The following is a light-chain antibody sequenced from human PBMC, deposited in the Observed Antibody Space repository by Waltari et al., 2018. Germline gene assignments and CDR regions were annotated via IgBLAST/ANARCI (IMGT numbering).Light chain of an antibody. CDR2: DDS. CDR1: SSNIGSPYN. CDR3: QSYDSDLIGVV. V-gene: IGLV1-40*01. J-gene: IGLJ3*02. Sequence: QSVLTQPPSVSGAPGQRVTITCTGSSSNIGSPYNVHWYQQLPGTAPKLLIYDDSHRPSGVPDRFSGSKSGTSASLAITELRAEDEAEYYCQSYDSDLIGVVFGGGTKVTVL.